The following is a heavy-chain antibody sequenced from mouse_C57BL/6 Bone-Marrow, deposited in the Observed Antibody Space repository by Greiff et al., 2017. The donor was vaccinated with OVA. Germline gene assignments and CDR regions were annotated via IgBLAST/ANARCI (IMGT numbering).Heavy chain of an antibody. D-gene: IGHD4-1*01. CDR3: ARSGTGTAWFAY. CDR2: IYPGGGYT. Sequence: VQLQQSGAELVRPGTSVKMSCKASGYTFTNYWIGWAKQRPGHGLEWIGDIYPGGGYTNYNEKFKGKATLTADKSYSTAYMQFSSLTSEDSAIYYCARSGTGTAWFAYWGQGTLVTVSA. J-gene: IGHJ3*01. CDR1: GYTFTNYW. V-gene: IGHV1-63*01.